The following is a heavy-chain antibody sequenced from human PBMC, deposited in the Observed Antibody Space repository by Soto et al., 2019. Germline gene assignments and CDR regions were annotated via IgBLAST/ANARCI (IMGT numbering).Heavy chain of an antibody. CDR2: IKSKTDGGTT. D-gene: IGHD6-13*01. V-gene: IGHV3-15*01. CDR1: GFTFSNAW. Sequence: EVQLVESGGGLVKPGGSLRLSCAASGFTFSNAWMSWVRQAPGKGLEWVGRIKSKTDGGTTDSAAPVKGRFTISRDDSKNTLYLPMNSLKTEDTAVYYCTTEAAAPYNWFDPWDQGTLVTVSS. CDR3: TTEAAAPYNWFDP. J-gene: IGHJ5*02.